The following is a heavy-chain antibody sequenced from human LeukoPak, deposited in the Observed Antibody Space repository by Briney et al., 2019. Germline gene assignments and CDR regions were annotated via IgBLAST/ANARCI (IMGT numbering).Heavy chain of an antibody. CDR1: GGSISSGGYY. D-gene: IGHD5-24*01. Sequence: SETLSLTCTVSGGSISSGGYYWSWIRQHPGKGLEWIGYIYYSGSTYYNPSLKSRVTISVDTSKNQSSLKLSSVTAADTAVYYCAESSRWLQDLDYWGQGILVTVSS. CDR2: IYYSGST. J-gene: IGHJ4*02. V-gene: IGHV4-31*03. CDR3: AESSRWLQDLDY.